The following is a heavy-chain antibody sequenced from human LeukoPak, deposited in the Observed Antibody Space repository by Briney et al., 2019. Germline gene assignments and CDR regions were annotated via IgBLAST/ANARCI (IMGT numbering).Heavy chain of an antibody. CDR2: ITGSGGNT. Sequence: GASLRLSCAASGFTFSNYAMSWVRQAPGKGLEWVSAITGSGGNTYYADSVKGRFTISRDNSRNTLYLQMNSLRDEDTAVYYCAKWGDFDVLTGYYGPDFWGQGTLVTVSS. V-gene: IGHV3-23*01. J-gene: IGHJ4*02. D-gene: IGHD3-9*01. CDR1: GFTFSNYA. CDR3: AKWGDFDVLTGYYGPDF.